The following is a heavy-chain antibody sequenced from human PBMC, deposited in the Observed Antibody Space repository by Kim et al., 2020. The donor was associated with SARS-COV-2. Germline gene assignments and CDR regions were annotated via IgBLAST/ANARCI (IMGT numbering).Heavy chain of an antibody. CDR2: INPSGGST. J-gene: IGHJ6*02. CDR3: ARETAVTLTYYYGMDV. V-gene: IGHV1-46*01. D-gene: IGHD4-17*01. Sequence: ASVKVSCKASGYTFTSYYMHWVRQAPGQGLEWMGIINPSGGSTSYAQKFQGRVTMTRDTSTSTVYMELSSLRSEDTAVYYCARETAVTLTYYYGMDVWGQGTTVTVSS. CDR1: GYTFTSYY.